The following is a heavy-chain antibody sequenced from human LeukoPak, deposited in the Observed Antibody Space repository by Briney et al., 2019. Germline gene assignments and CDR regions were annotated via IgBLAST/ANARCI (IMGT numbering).Heavy chain of an antibody. V-gene: IGHV3-49*04. D-gene: IGHD6-19*01. CDR1: GFTFGDYA. CDR2: IRSRRYGGAT. J-gene: IGHJ4*02. CDR3: TRDILSGWYYFDF. Sequence: PGGSLRLSCTASGFTFGDYAVSWVRQAPGKGLEWVGFIRSRRYGGATEYAASVKGRFSISRDDSKIVAYLHMNSLKTEDTAVYYCTRDILSGWYYFDFWGQGTLVTVSS.